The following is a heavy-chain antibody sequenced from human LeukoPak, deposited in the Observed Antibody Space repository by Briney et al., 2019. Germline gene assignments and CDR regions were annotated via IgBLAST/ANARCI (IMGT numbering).Heavy chain of an antibody. CDR1: GFTFSSYW. J-gene: IGHJ3*02. CDR2: NSDGSTT. CDR3: AKDHYGDYFSTGAFDI. D-gene: IGHD4-17*01. V-gene: IGHV3-74*01. Sequence: GGSLRLSCAASGFTFSSYWMHWVRQAPGKGLVWVSRNSDGSTTSYADSVKGRFTISRDSAKNTLYLQMNSLRAEDTAVYYCAKDHYGDYFSTGAFDIWGQGTTVIVSS.